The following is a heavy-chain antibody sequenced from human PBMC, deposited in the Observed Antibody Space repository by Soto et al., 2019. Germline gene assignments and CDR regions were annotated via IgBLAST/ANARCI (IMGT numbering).Heavy chain of an antibody. CDR2: IYSGGST. CDR3: ARLWFGESNPDY. CDR1: GFTVSSNY. J-gene: IGHJ4*02. Sequence: EVQLVESGGGLVQPGGSLRLSCAASGFTVSSNYMSWVRQAPGKGLEWVSVIYSGGSTYYVDSVKGRFTISRDNSKNTLYLQMNSLRAEDTAVYYCARLWFGESNPDYWGQGTLVTVSS. V-gene: IGHV3-66*01. D-gene: IGHD3-10*01.